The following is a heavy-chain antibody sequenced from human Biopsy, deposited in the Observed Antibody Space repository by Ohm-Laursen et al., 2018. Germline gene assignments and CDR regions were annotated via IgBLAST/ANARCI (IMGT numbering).Heavy chain of an antibody. CDR1: GYSSIPSGPEN. CDR2: IYSGGNT. V-gene: IGHV4-61*01. D-gene: IGHD2/OR15-2a*01. CDR3: ARGMRTTGWPYFDY. Sequence: SDTLSLTCTLSGYSSIPSGPENWSWIRQPPGQGLQYIGFIYSGGNTNYNPSLRSRVTMSVDTSKNQFSLRLNSVTAADTAVYYCARGMRTTGWPYFDYWGQGILVTVSS. J-gene: IGHJ4*02.